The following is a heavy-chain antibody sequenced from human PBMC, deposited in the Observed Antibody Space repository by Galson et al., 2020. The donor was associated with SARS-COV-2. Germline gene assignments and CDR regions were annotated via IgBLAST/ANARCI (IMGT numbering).Heavy chain of an antibody. CDR2: IYYSGST. Sequence: ETLSLTCTVSGGSINDNYWSWIRQPPGKELEWIGYIYYSGSTNYNPSLKSRVTISVDTSKNHFSLKLSSVTAADTAVYYCARISSGYYDNWFDPWGQGILVTVSS. D-gene: IGHD3-22*01. CDR1: GGSINDNY. V-gene: IGHV4-59*13. J-gene: IGHJ5*02. CDR3: ARISSGYYDNWFDP.